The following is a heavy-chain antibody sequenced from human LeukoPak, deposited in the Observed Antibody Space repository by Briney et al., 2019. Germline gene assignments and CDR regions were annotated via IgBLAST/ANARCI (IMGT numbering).Heavy chain of an antibody. CDR2: IIPIFGTA. CDR1: GGTFSSYA. D-gene: IGHD4-17*01. Sequence: GASVKVSCKASGGTFSSYAISWVRQAPGQGLEWMGGIIPIFGTANYAQKFQGGVTITTDESTSTAYMELSSLRSEDTAVYYCAGVRHDYGDYGAFDTWGQGTMVTVSS. J-gene: IGHJ3*02. V-gene: IGHV1-69*05. CDR3: AGVRHDYGDYGAFDT.